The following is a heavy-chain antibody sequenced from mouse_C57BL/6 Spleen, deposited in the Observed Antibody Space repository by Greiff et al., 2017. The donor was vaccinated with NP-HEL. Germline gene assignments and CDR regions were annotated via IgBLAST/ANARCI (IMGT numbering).Heavy chain of an antibody. V-gene: IGHV1-82*01. CDR3: AGLLLNYAMDY. Sequence: QLQQSGPELVKPGASVKISCKASGYAFSSSWMNWVKQRPGKGLEWIGRIYPGDGDTNYNGKFKGKATLTADKSSSTAYMQLSSLTSEDSAVYFCAGLLLNYAMDYWGQGTSVTVSS. CDR2: IYPGDGDT. D-gene: IGHD2-3*01. CDR1: GYAFSSSW. J-gene: IGHJ4*01.